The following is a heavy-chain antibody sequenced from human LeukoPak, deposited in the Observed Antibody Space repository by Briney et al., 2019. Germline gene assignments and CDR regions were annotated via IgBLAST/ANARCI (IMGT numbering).Heavy chain of an antibody. J-gene: IGHJ4*02. CDR3: AKLTSGWFEEF. V-gene: IGHV3-23*01. CDR1: GFMFNNYP. Sequence: PGGPLRLSCAASGFMFNNYPMTWVRQTPGKGLEWVSAIRPSDGSTFYADSVMGRFTISRDSSKNTLYLQMNNLRVEDTALYYCAKLTSGWFEEFWGQGTLVTVSS. CDR2: IRPSDGST. D-gene: IGHD3-10*01.